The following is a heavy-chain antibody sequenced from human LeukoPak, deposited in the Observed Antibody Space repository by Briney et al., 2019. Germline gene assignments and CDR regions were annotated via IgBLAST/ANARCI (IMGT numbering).Heavy chain of an antibody. Sequence: KAGGSLRLSCAASGFTFNNYNMNWVRQAPGKGLEWVSSISSSSSSYIYYADSVKGRFTISRDNAKNSLYLQMNSLRADDTAVYYCAMKAVPRPRLYDAFDFWGQGTVVTVSS. CDR3: AMKAVPRPRLYDAFDF. CDR1: GFTFNNYN. V-gene: IGHV3-21*04. J-gene: IGHJ3*01. CDR2: ISSSSSSYI. D-gene: IGHD2-2*02.